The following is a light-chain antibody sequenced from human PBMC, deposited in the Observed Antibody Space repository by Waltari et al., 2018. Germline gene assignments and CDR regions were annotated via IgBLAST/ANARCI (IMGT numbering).Light chain of an antibody. CDR2: EVY. J-gene: IGLJ2*01. V-gene: IGLV2-23*02. CDR3: CSYAGPATFVV. Sequence: SALTQPASVSVSPGQCITISCTGLSSDAGSCNRSSWYQQFPGRAPQLIIYEVYRRPSGISDRFSGSKSGNTASLTISGLRAEDEADYYCCSYAGPATFVVFGGGTKLTVL. CDR1: SSDAGSCNR.